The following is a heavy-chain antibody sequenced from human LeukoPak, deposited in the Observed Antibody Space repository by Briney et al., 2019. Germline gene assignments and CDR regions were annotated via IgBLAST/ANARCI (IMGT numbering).Heavy chain of an antibody. D-gene: IGHD1-1*01. Sequence: GGSLRLSCAASGFTFSRYWMNWVRQAPGKGLEWVASIKQDGSVKYYVDSVKGRITISRDNARNSLYLQMNSLRDEDTAVYYCVSSNGGTWNVFDYWGQGTLVTVSS. CDR3: VSSNGGTWNVFDY. V-gene: IGHV3-7*01. CDR2: IKQDGSVK. CDR1: GFTFSRYW. J-gene: IGHJ4*02.